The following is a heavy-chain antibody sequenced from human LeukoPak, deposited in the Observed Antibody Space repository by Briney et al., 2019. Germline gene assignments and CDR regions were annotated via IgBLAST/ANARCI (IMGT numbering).Heavy chain of an antibody. CDR1: GYTFTSYD. Sequence: GSVKVSCKASGYTFTSYDINWVRQATGQGLELMGWMNPNSGGTNYAQKFQGRVTMTRDTSISTAYMELSRLRSDDTAVYYCAREPTYYYDSSGLDYWGQGALVTVSS. CDR3: AREPTYYYDSSGLDY. CDR2: MNPNSGGT. D-gene: IGHD3-22*01. V-gene: IGHV1-2*02. J-gene: IGHJ4*02.